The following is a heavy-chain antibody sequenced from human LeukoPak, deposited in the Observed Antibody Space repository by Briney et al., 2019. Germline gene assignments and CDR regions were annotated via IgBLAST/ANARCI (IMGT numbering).Heavy chain of an antibody. CDR2: IYYSGST. CDR1: GGSISSYY. V-gene: IGHV4-59*01. J-gene: IGHJ4*02. CDR3: ARVTGYMIEDYFDY. D-gene: IGHD3-22*01. Sequence: SETLSLTCTVSGGSISSYYWSWIRQPPGQGLEWIGYIYYSGSTNYKPSLKSRVTISVETSTNQFSLTLRSVIAADTAVYYCARVTGYMIEDYFDYWGQGTLVTVSS.